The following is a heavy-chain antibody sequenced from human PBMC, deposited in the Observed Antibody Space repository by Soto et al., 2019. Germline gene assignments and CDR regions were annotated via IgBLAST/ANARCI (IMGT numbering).Heavy chain of an antibody. CDR1: GFSFSSYG. CDR2: ISSSGGSA. V-gene: IGHV3-23*01. J-gene: IGHJ4*02. CDR3: ARGATSPSY. Sequence: EVQLLESGGGLVQPGGSLRLSCAASGFSFSSYGMSWVRQAPGKGLEWVSAISSSGGSAYYADAVKGRFTISRDNSKNTLYLQMNSLRAEDTAVYYCARGATSPSYWGQGTLVTVSS.